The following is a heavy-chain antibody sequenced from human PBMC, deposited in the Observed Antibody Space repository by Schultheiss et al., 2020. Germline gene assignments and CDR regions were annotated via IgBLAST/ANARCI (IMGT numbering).Heavy chain of an antibody. J-gene: IGHJ6*01. CDR2: IYYSGST. CDR3: ARQEQQLVPLYYYYGMDV. Sequence: SETLSLTCTVSGDSISSGGYYWNWIRQPAGKGLEWIGYIYYSGSTNYNPSLKSRVTISVDTSKNQFSLKLSSVTAADTAVYYCARQEQQLVPLYYYYGMDVWGQGTTVTVSS. CDR1: GDSISSGGYY. V-gene: IGHV4-61*10. D-gene: IGHD6-13*01.